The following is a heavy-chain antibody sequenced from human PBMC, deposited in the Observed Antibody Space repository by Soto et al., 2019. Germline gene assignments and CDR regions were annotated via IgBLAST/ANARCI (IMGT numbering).Heavy chain of an antibody. CDR1: GGSISSGDYY. Sequence: PSETLSLTCTVSGGSISSGDYYWSWIRQPPGKSLEWIGYIYYSGSTYYNPSLKSRVTISVDTSKNQFSLKLSSVTAADTAVYYCAREMYYYDSSGYYEGYNWFDPWGQGTLVTVSS. V-gene: IGHV4-30-4*01. J-gene: IGHJ5*02. CDR2: IYYSGST. CDR3: AREMYYYDSSGYYEGYNWFDP. D-gene: IGHD3-22*01.